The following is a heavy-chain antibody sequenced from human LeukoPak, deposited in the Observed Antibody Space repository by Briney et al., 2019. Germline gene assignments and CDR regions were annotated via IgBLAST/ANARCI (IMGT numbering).Heavy chain of an antibody. CDR2: IIPIFGTA. V-gene: IGHV1-69*05. CDR3: ARMGGYYGSGSYSD. J-gene: IGHJ4*02. D-gene: IGHD3-10*01. CDR1: GGTFSICA. Sequence: SVKVFCNASGGTFSICAISWVRQAPGQGLEWMGRIIPIFGTANYAQKFQGRVTITTDESTSTAYMELSSLRSEDTAVYYCARMGGYYGSGSYSDWGQGTLVTVSS.